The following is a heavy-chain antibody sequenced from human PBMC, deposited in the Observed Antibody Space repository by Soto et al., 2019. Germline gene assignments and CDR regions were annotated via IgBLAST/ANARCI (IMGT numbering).Heavy chain of an antibody. CDR3: ARPLDYSYYAMDL. CDR1: GYTLSSFR. CDR2: ISADSGST. V-gene: IGHV1-18*01. J-gene: IGHJ6*02. Sequence: QVQLVQSGDEVKKPGASVKVSCKASGYTLSSFRISWVRQAPGQGLEWMGWISADSGSTNYAQRFQDRVTMSTDTSTPTAYVELTSLTSDDTAVYYCARPLDYSYYAMDLWGQGTTVTVSS.